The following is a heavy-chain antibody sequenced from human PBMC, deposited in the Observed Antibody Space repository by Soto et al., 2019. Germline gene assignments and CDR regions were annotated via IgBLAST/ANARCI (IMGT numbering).Heavy chain of an antibody. D-gene: IGHD5-18*01. Sequence: QVQLVESGGGVVQPGRSLRLSCAASGFTFSSYGMHWVRQAPGKGLEWVAVISYDGSNKYYADSVKGRFTISRDNSKNTLYLQMNSLRAEDTAVYYCAKGDYTAMVAGWGQGTLVTVSS. CDR3: AKGDYTAMVAG. CDR1: GFTFSSYG. CDR2: ISYDGSNK. V-gene: IGHV3-30*18. J-gene: IGHJ4*02.